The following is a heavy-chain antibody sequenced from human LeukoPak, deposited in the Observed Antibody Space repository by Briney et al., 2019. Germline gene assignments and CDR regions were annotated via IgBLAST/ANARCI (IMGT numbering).Heavy chain of an antibody. Sequence: SETLFLTCTVSGGSISSSSYYWGWIRQPPGKGLEGIGSTYYSGSTYYNPSLKSRVTISVDTSKNQFSLKLSSVTAADTAVYYCARHDSVDILWFGEREAFDIWGQGTMVTVSS. J-gene: IGHJ3*02. V-gene: IGHV4-39*01. CDR2: TYYSGST. CDR3: ARHDSVDILWFGEREAFDI. CDR1: GGSISSSSYY. D-gene: IGHD3-10*01.